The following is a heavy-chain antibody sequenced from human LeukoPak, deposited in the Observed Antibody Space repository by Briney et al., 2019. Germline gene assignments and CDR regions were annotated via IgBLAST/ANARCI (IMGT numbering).Heavy chain of an antibody. V-gene: IGHV3-23*01. CDR3: TKRITATAPFDS. CDR1: GFPFSTYG. D-gene: IGHD4-17*01. Sequence: GGSLRLSCAASGFPFSTYGISWVRQAPGKGLEWVSAITGGGDFAKYADSVRGRFTISRDNSKNTVYLQMNSLTVEDTALYYCTKRITATAPFDSWGQGALVIVSS. CDR2: ITGGGDFA. J-gene: IGHJ4*02.